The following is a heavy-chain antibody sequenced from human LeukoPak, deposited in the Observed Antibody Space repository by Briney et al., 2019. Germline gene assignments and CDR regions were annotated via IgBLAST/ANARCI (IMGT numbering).Heavy chain of an antibody. V-gene: IGHV1-18*01. J-gene: IGHJ5*02. D-gene: IGHD4-23*01. Sequence: ASVKVSCKASGYTFTCYGTSWVRQAPGQGREWMGWISAYNGNTNYAQKLKGRVTMTTDTSTSTASMELRSLTAADTAVYYRARVRVTARPHANWFDPWGQGTLVTVSS. CDR1: GYTFTCYG. CDR3: ARVRVTARPHANWFDP. CDR2: ISAYNGNT.